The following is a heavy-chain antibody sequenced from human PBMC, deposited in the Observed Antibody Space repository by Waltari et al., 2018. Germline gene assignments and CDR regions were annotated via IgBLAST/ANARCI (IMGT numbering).Heavy chain of an antibody. V-gene: IGHV3-7*01. CDR1: GISFSQYW. Sequence: EVLLVESGGDLVQPGGSLRLSCATSGISFSQYWMSWVRQSPGKGLEWVAIIKHDGTDKYEVDSVKGRVTVSRDNAKSSLYLQMNSLRVEDTAIYYCARDQADGTIAYFEYWGQGTLVTVSS. CDR3: ARDQADGTIAYFEY. D-gene: IGHD6-13*01. CDR2: IKHDGTDK. J-gene: IGHJ4*02.